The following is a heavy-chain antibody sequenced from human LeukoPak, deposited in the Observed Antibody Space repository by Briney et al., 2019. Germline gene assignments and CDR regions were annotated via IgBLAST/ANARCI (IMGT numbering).Heavy chain of an antibody. Sequence: GASVKVSCKAAGFTFIDYCSHWVRQAPGQGPGWLGWIDLNNGATKYAPKFQGRVTITRDTSINTAYMELSSLTSDDTAVYYCARDSTAAAGSYFDYWGQGTLVTVSS. V-gene: IGHV1-2*02. CDR2: IDLNNGAT. CDR3: ARDSTAAAGSYFDY. D-gene: IGHD6-13*01. CDR1: GFTFIDYC. J-gene: IGHJ4*02.